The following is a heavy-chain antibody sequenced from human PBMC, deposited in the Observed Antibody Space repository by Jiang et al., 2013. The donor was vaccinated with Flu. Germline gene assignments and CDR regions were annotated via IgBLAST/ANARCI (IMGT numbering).Heavy chain of an antibody. V-gene: IGHV4-38-2*02. CDR2: IYQSGTA. J-gene: IGHJ4*02. CDR3: ARDSESTGYSDY. Sequence: GLVKPSVDPVPHLHCLWLFHHKWLLLGAGSGSPHGKGLEWIGSIYQSGTAYYNPSLKSRVTISVDTSKNDFSLKLHSLTAADTAVYYCARDSESTGYSDYWGQGTLVTVSS. D-gene: IGHD3-9*01. CDR1: LFHHKWLL.